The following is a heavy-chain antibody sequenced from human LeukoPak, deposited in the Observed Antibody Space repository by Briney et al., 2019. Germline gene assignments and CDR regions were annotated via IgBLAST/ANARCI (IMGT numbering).Heavy chain of an antibody. V-gene: IGHV3-23*01. D-gene: IGHD3-10*01. J-gene: IGHJ4*02. Sequence: GGSLRLSCAASGFXFSSYEMNWVRQAPGKGLEWVSAISGSGGNTYYADFVKGRFTISRDNSQNTLFLQMSSLRADDTATYYCAKHYGSGTYYNYFTYCGRGTLVSVSS. CDR1: GFXFSSYE. CDR2: ISGSGGNT. CDR3: AKHYGSGTYYNYFTY.